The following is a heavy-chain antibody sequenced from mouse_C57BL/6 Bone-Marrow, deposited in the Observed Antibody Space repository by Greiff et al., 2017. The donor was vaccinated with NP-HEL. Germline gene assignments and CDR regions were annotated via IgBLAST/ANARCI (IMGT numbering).Heavy chain of an antibody. Sequence: EVQLQQSGPVLVKPGASVKMSCKASGYTFTDYYMNWVKQSHGKSLEWIGVINPYNGGTSYNQKFKGKATLTVDKSSSTAYMELNSLTSEDSAVYYCARSGQSYAMDYWGQGTSVTVSS. V-gene: IGHV1-19*01. CDR3: ARSGQSYAMDY. CDR2: INPYNGGT. D-gene: IGHD3-2*02. J-gene: IGHJ4*01. CDR1: GYTFTDYY.